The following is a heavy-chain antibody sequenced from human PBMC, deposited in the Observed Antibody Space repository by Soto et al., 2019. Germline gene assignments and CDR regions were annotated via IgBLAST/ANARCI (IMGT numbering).Heavy chain of an antibody. V-gene: IGHV1-3*01. CDR3: ARDHTDFWSGANFDY. CDR2: INAGNGNT. Sequence: ASVKVSCKASGYTFTSYAMHWVRQAPGQRLEWMGWINAGNGNTKYSQKFQGRVTITRDTSASTAYMELSSLRSEDTAVYYCARDHTDFWSGANFDYWGQGTLVTAPQ. D-gene: IGHD3-3*01. J-gene: IGHJ4*02. CDR1: GYTFTSYA.